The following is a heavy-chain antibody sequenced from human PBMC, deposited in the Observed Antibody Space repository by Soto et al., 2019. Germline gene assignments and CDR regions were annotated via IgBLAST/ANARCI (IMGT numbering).Heavy chain of an antibody. D-gene: IGHD1-1*01. Sequence: QSGGSLRLSCEASGFNFRNFEMNWVRKAPGKGLEWISYISSSGITTYYADFAEGRLTISRDNAKESLYLHLNTLPVDDTAVYYCSRYGTRADWWGLGTQVTVSS. V-gene: IGHV3-48*03. CDR2: ISSSGITT. CDR1: GFNFRNFE. J-gene: IGHJ4*02. CDR3: SRYGTRADW.